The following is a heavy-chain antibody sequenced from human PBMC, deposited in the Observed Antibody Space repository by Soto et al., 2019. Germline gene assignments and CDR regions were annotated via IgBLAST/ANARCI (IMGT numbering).Heavy chain of an antibody. CDR3: ARFPGSNSAGTLDY. J-gene: IGHJ4*02. CDR1: GFSFSSNG. Sequence: GGSLRLSCAASGFSFSSNGMHWVRQAPGKGLEWVAVIWYDGSREYYVGSVKGRFTISRDNSENTLYLQMNSLRGEDTAVYFCARFPGSNSAGTLDYWGQGTVVTVYS. V-gene: IGHV3-33*01. D-gene: IGHD1-26*01. CDR2: IWYDGSRE.